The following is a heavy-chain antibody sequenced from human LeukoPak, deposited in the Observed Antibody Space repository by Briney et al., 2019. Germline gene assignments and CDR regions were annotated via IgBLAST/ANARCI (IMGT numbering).Heavy chain of an antibody. D-gene: IGHD1-26*01. CDR1: GLTFSSYW. J-gene: IGHJ6*03. CDR2: INTDGSST. Sequence: GGSLRLSCAASGLTFSSYWMHWVRQGPGKGLEWVSRINTDGSSTSYADSVKGRFTISRDNAKNTLYLQMNSLRAEDTAVYYCARGQVGATARAYYYYMDVWGKGTTDTVSS. CDR3: ARGQVGATARAYYYYMDV. V-gene: IGHV3-74*01.